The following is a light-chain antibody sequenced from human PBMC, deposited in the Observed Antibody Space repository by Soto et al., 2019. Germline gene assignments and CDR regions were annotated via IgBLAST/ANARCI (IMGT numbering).Light chain of an antibody. J-gene: IGLJ1*01. CDR3: CSYAGSSTYV. CDR1: SSDVGSYNL. Sequence: QSVLTQFASVSGSPGQSITISCTGTSSDVGSYNLVSWYQQHPGKAPKLMIYEGSKRPSGVSNRFSGSKSGNTASLTISGLQAEDEADYYCCSYAGSSTYVFGTGTKVTVL. V-gene: IGLV2-23*01. CDR2: EGS.